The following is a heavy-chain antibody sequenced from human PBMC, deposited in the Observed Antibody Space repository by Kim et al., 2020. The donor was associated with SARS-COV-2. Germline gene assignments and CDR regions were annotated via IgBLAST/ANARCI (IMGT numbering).Heavy chain of an antibody. D-gene: IGHD3-10*01. CDR1: GYTFTSYY. CDR2: INPSGGST. V-gene: IGHV1-46*01. CDR3: AGDPTMVRGVTYYYGMDV. Sequence: ASVKVSCKASGYTFTSYYMHWVRQAPGQGLEWMGIINPSGGSTSYAQKFQGRVTMTRDTSTSTVYMELSSLRSEDTAVYYCAGDPTMVRGVTYYYGMDVWGQGTTVTVSS. J-gene: IGHJ6*02.